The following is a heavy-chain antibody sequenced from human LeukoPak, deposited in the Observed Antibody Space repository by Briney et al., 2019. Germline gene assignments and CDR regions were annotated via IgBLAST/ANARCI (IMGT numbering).Heavy chain of an antibody. J-gene: IGHJ5*02. V-gene: IGHV3-53*01. CDR1: GFTVSSNY. CDR3: ARDSTDGDYDWFDP. CDR2: IYSGGST. D-gene: IGHD4-17*01. Sequence: PGGSLRLSCAASGFTVSSNYMSWVRQAPGKGLEWVSVIYSGGSTYYAYSVKGRFTISRDNSKNTLYLQMNSLRAEDTAVYYCARDSTDGDYDWFDPWGQGTLVTVSS.